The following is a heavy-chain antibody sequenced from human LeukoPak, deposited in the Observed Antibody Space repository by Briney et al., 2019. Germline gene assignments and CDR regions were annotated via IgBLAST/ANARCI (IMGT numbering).Heavy chain of an antibody. V-gene: IGHV4-61*01. D-gene: IGHD5-18*01. CDR1: GGSVSSGSYY. J-gene: IGHJ4*02. CDR2: IYYSGST. CDR3: ARSHTASDY. Sequence: SETLSLTCTVSGGSVSSGSYYWSWIRQPPGKGLEWIGHIYYSGSTNYNPSLKSRVTISVDTSKNQFSLKLSSVTAADTAVYYCARSHTASDYWGQGTLVTVSS.